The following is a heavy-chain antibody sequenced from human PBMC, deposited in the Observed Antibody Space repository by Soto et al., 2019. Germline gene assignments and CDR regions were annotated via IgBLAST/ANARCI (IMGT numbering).Heavy chain of an antibody. CDR2: VNSDGSNT. J-gene: IGHJ4*02. CDR3: ARDDFTMSSGH. D-gene: IGHD2-2*01. CDR1: GFTFITFC. Sequence: GSLRVSCAASGFTFITFCMHWVPQAPGKGLVWLSRVNSDGSNTIYADSVKGRITISRDNAKNTLYLQMNSLRAEDTAVYYCARDDFTMSSGHWGQGTLVTVSS. V-gene: IGHV3-74*01.